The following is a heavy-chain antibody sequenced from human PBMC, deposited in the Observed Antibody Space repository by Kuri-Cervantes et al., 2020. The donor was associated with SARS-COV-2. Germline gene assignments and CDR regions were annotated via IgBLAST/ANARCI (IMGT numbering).Heavy chain of an antibody. CDR3: ARGKWLSAYYYYYYGMDV. CDR2: INHSRST. Sequence: GSLRLSCAVYGGSFSGYYWSWIRQPPGKGLERIGEINHSRSTNYNPSLKSRVTISVDTSKNQFSLKLSSVTAADTAVYYCARGKWLSAYYYYYYGMDVWGQGTTVTVSS. D-gene: IGHD3-22*01. V-gene: IGHV4-34*01. CDR1: GGSFSGYY. J-gene: IGHJ6*02.